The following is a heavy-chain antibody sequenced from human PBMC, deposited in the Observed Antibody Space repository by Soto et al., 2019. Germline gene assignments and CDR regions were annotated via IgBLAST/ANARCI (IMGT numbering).Heavy chain of an antibody. CDR1: GGSISTFL. CDR2: IYYSGST. CDR3: ARAHYGDYGYGMDV. Sequence: PSETLSLTCTVTGGSISTFLWNWIRQPPGKGLEWIGSIYYSGSTNYNPSLNSRVTISVDRSKNQFSLKLSSVTAADTAVYYCARAHYGDYGYGMDVWGQGTTVTVSS. V-gene: IGHV4-59*12. J-gene: IGHJ6*02. D-gene: IGHD4-17*01.